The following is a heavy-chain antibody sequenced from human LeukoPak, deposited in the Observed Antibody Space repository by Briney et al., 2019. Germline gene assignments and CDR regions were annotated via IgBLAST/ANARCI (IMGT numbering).Heavy chain of an antibody. CDR1: GFTFSDYY. Sequence: GGSLRLSCAASGFTFSDYYMSWIRQAPGKGLEWVSYISSSGSTIYYADSVKGRFTISRDNAKNSLYLQTNSLRAEDTAVYYCARDPTEMATAYFDYWGQGTLVTVSS. V-gene: IGHV3-11*04. D-gene: IGHD5-24*01. CDR3: ARDPTEMATAYFDY. CDR2: ISSSGSTI. J-gene: IGHJ4*02.